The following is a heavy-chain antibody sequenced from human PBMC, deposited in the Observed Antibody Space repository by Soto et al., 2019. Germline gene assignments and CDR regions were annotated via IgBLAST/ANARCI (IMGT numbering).Heavy chain of an antibody. J-gene: IGHJ6*02. Sequence: SETLSLTCTVSGGSISSYDWSWIRQPAGKGLESIGRIYASGSTNYNPSLKSRVTMSVDTSKNQFSLELTSVTAADTAVYYCARDFYGGTSSGYYYYGMDVWGQGTTVTVSS. CDR1: GGSISSYD. V-gene: IGHV4-4*07. CDR2: IYASGST. CDR3: ARDFYGGTSSGYYYYGMDV. D-gene: IGHD3-22*01.